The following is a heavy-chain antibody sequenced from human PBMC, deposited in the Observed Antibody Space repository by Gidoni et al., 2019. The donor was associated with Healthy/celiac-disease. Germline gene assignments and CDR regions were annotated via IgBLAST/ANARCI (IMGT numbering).Heavy chain of an antibody. J-gene: IGHJ2*01. CDR1: GFTLTSYA. Sequence: EVQLLESGGGLVQPGGSRRLSCSASGFTLTSYAMSWVRQAPGKGLEWVSAISGSGGSTYYADSVKGRFTISRDNSKNTLYLQMNSLRAEDTAVYYCAKDPREGIAARPRYFDLWGRGTLVTVSS. CDR3: AKDPREGIAARPRYFDL. V-gene: IGHV3-23*01. CDR2: ISGSGGST. D-gene: IGHD6-6*01.